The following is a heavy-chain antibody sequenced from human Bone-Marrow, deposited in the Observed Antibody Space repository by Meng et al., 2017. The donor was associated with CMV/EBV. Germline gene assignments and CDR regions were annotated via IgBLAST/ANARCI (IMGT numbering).Heavy chain of an antibody. Sequence: LTCTVAGSSISNSSYYGGWIRQPPGKGLEWIGNIYYSGRTYYNVPLKSRVTISVDTSKNQFSLKLSSVTAADTAVYYCARLANWFDPWGQGALVTVSS. J-gene: IGHJ5*02. CDR1: GSSISNSSYY. CDR3: ARLANWFDP. V-gene: IGHV4-39*07. CDR2: IYYSGRT.